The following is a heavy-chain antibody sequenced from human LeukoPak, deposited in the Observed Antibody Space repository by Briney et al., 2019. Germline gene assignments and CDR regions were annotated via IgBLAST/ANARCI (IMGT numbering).Heavy chain of an antibody. V-gene: IGHV3-66*01. CDR3: ARGYSSDN. Sequence: GGSLRLSCAASGFTVSSNYMSWVRQALGKGLEWVSVIYSGGSTYYADSVKGRFTISRDNSKNTLNLQMNSLRAEDAAVYYCARGYSSDNWGQGTLVTVSS. CDR2: IYSGGST. CDR1: GFTVSSNY. J-gene: IGHJ4*02. D-gene: IGHD2-21*01.